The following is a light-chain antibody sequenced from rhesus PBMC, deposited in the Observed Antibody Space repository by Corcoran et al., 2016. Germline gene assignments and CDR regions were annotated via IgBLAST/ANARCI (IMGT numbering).Light chain of an antibody. J-gene: IGKJ1*01. Sequence: DIQMTQSPSPLSASVGDTVTITCRASQSMSSWLAWYQQKPGKAPKFLIYKASSLQSGVPSRFSGSGSGTEFTLTISSRKSEDFATYIWQQYSRSPPTFGQGTKVEI. CDR3: QQYSRSPPT. CDR1: QSMSSW. CDR2: KAS. V-gene: IGKV1-22*01.